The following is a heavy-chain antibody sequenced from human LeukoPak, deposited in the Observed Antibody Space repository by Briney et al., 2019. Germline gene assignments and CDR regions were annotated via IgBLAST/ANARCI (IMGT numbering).Heavy chain of an antibody. CDR1: RFTFSDYY. CDR2: ISSRGSTI. V-gene: IGHV3-11*04. J-gene: IGHJ4*02. CDR3: ARDPERRYFDY. Sequence: GGSLRLSCAASRFTFSDYYMSWIRQAPGKGLEWVSYISSRGSTIYYADSVKGRFTISRDNAKNSLYLQMNSLRAEDTAVYYCARDPERRYFDYWGQGTLVTVSS. D-gene: IGHD1-14*01.